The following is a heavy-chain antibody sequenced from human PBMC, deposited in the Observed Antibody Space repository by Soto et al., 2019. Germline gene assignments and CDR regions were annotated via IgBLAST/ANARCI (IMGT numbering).Heavy chain of an antibody. D-gene: IGHD3-3*01. CDR1: GGSFSGYY. CDR2: INHSGST. Sequence: SETLSLTCAVYGGSFSGYYWSWIRQPPGKGLAWIGEINHSGSTNYNTSLKSRATISVDTSKNHFSLKLSSVTAADTAVYYCARGRCLRESNWSGYYILGDWFDPWGQGTLVTVSS. CDR3: ARGRCLRESNWSGYYILGDWFDP. J-gene: IGHJ5*02. V-gene: IGHV4-34*01.